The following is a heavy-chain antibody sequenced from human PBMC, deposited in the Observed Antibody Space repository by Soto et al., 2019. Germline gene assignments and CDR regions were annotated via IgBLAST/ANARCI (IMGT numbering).Heavy chain of an antibody. V-gene: IGHV3-23*01. J-gene: IGHJ4*02. CDR1: GFTFSNYA. CDR3: ANGSLSPYCDGGSCSPPCDF. D-gene: IGHD2-15*01. CDR2: ISVPDGST. Sequence: EVQLLESGGGLVQPGGSLRLSCAASGFTFSNYAMSWVRQAPGKGLDWVSTISVPDGSTYYADSVKGRFTISRDNSRNRLYLQMNTLKPEDAALYSCANGSLSPYCDGGSCSPPCDFWGQGPLVPVSS.